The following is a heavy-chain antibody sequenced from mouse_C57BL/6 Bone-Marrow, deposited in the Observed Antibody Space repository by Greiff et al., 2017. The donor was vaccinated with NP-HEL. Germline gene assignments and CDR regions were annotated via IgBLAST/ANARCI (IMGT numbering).Heavy chain of an antibody. J-gene: IGHJ4*01. V-gene: IGHV5-17*01. D-gene: IGHD2-1*01. CDR3: ARIYYGNYVYAMDY. CDR2: ISSGSSTI. CDR1: GFTFSDYG. Sequence: DVMLVESGGGLVKPGGSLKLSCAASGFTFSDYGMHWVRQAPEKGLEWVAYISSGSSTIYYADTVKGRFTISRDNATNTLFLQLTSLRSEDTATDYCARIYYGNYVYAMDYWGQGTSVTVSS.